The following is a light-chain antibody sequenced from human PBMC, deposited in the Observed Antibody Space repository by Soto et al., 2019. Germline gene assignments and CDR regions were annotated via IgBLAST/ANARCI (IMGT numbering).Light chain of an antibody. Sequence: EIVLTQSPGTLSLSPGERATLSCRASQSISRYWFGWYQQRPGQAPRLLLFAASTMATGIPDMFSGSGSGTDFILTNVRLLPEDFAVYYCQDHGPAPPFTFGQGTKLESK. CDR3: QDHGPAPPFT. J-gene: IGKJ2*01. V-gene: IGKV3-20*01. CDR1: QSISRYW. CDR2: AAS.